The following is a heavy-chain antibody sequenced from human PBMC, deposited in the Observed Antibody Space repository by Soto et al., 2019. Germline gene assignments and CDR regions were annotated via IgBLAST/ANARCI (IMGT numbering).Heavy chain of an antibody. CDR2: IIPIFGTA. V-gene: IGHV1-69*06. D-gene: IGHD6-6*01. Sequence: ASVKVSCKASGGTFSSYAISWVRQAPGQELEWMGGIIPIFGTANYAQKFQGRVTITADKSTSTAYMELSSLRSEDTAVYYCASQYSSSSSQYYYYGMDVWGQGTTVTVSS. CDR3: ASQYSSSSSQYYYYGMDV. J-gene: IGHJ6*02. CDR1: GGTFSSYA.